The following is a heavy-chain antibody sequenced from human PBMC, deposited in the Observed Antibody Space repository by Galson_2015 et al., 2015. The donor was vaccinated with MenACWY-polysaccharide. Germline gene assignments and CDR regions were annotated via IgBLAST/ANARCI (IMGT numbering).Heavy chain of an antibody. CDR1: GFTFSSYA. CDR2: ISYDGRNK. CDR3: ARDYCDRISCSGMDV. J-gene: IGHJ6*02. D-gene: IGHD2/OR15-2a*01. Sequence: SLRLSCAASGFTFSSYAMHWVRQAPGKGLEWVAVISYDGRNKYYADSVKGRFTISRDNSKSTLHLQMNSLRAEDTTVYYCARDYCDRISCSGMDVWGQGTTVTVSS. V-gene: IGHV3-30-3*01.